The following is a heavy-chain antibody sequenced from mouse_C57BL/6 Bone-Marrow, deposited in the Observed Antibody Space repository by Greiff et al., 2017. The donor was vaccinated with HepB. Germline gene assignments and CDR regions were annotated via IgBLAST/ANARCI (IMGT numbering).Heavy chain of an antibody. D-gene: IGHD1-1*01. CDR3: ARREYYPRDFDV. J-gene: IGHJ1*03. V-gene: IGHV5-17*01. Sequence: EVMLVESGGGLVKPGGSLKLSCAASGFTFSDYGMHWVRQAPEKGLEWVAYISSGSSTIYYADTVKGRFTISRDNAKNTLFLQMTSLRSEDTAMYYCARREYYPRDFDVWGTGTTVTVSS. CDR1: GFTFSDYG. CDR2: ISSGSSTI.